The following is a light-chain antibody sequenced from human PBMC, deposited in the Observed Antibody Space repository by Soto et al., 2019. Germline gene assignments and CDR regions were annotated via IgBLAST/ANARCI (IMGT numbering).Light chain of an antibody. CDR1: QSVSSN. Sequence: EIVMTQSPATLSVSPGERATLSCRASQSVSSNLAWYQQKPGQAPRLLIYGAYTRATGIPARFSGSGSGTEFTLTISSLQSDYVDVYYCQQYNNYPFMYTFGQGTKLEIK. CDR2: GAY. J-gene: IGKJ2*01. CDR3: QQYNNYPFMYT. V-gene: IGKV3-15*01.